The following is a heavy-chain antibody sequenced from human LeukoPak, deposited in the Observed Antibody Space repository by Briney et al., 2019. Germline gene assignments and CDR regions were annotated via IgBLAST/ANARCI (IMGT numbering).Heavy chain of an antibody. CDR3: AKDLWHSSGWFYFDY. CDR2: ISGSGGST. Sequence: PGGSLRLSCAASGFTFSSYAMSWVRQAPGKGLEWVSAISGSGGSTYYADSVKGRFTISRDNSKNTLYLQMNSLRAEDTAVYYCAKDLWHSSGWFYFDYWGRGTLVTVSS. D-gene: IGHD6-19*01. V-gene: IGHV3-23*01. CDR1: GFTFSSYA. J-gene: IGHJ4*02.